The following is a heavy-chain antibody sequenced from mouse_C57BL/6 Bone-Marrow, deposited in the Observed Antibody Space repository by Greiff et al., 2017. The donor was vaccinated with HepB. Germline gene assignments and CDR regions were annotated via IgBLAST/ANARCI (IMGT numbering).Heavy chain of an antibody. V-gene: IGHV1-82*01. J-gene: IGHJ3*01. CDR1: GYAFSSSW. CDR3: ASSRQLRLRKAWFAY. Sequence: VQLQQSGPELVKPGASVKISCKASGYAFSSSWMNWVKQRPGKGLEWIGRIYPGDGDTNYNGKFKGKATLTADKSSSTAYMQLSSLTSEDSAVYYCASSRQLRLRKAWFAYWGQGTLVTVSA. D-gene: IGHD3-2*02. CDR2: IYPGDGDT.